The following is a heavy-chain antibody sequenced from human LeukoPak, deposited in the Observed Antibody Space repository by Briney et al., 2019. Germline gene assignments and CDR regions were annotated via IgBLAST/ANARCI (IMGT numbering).Heavy chain of an antibody. CDR1: GFPFSSDA. CDR3: AKGSRSTVTTSYFDY. Sequence: GGSLRLSCAASGFPFSSDAMSWVRQAPGKGVEWVSSLSSSGADTYYADSVKGRFTSSRDNSKNTLYLQMRSLRVEDTAVYYCAKGSRSTVTTSYFDYWGQGTLVTVSS. D-gene: IGHD4-17*01. CDR2: LSSSGADT. J-gene: IGHJ4*02. V-gene: IGHV3-23*01.